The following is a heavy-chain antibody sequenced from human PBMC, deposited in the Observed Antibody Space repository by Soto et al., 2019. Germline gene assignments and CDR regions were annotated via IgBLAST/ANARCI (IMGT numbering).Heavy chain of an antibody. D-gene: IGHD2-2*01. CDR3: ATLTYCSIASCTNYYYVMDV. CDR2: IGSSSNYI. V-gene: IGHV3-21*06. J-gene: IGHJ6*02. CDR1: GFTFTTYS. Sequence: PGGSLRLSCAASGFTFTTYSLTWVRQAPGKGLEWVASIGSSSNYIYYADSVKGRFTISRDNAKNSLFLQMNSLRAEDTAVYYCATLTYCSIASCTNYYYVMDVWGQGTTVTGSS.